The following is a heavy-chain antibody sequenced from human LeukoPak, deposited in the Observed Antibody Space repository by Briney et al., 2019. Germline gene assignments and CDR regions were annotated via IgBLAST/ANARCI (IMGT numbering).Heavy chain of an antibody. D-gene: IGHD5-12*01. Sequence: SETLSLTCTVSGGSISSGGYYWSWIRQPPGKGLEWIGYIYHSGSTYYNPSLKSRVTISVDRSKNQFSLKLSSVTAADTAVYYCARQVGYSGYTLINAFDIWGQGTMVTVSS. CDR3: ARQVGYSGYTLINAFDI. CDR1: GGSISSGGYY. V-gene: IGHV4-30-2*01. J-gene: IGHJ3*02. CDR2: IYHSGST.